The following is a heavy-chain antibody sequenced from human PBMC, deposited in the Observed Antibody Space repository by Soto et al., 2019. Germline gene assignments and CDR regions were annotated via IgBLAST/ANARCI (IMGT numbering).Heavy chain of an antibody. J-gene: IGHJ4*02. CDR3: ARAMGAVNYFDY. CDR1: GASIRSGGFY. Sequence: QVQLQESGPGLVKPPQTLSLTCTVSGASIRSGGFYWSWIRQHPEKGLEWIGYFYYSGNAYYNPSLSSRLTISGDASKNQFSLNLSSVTAADTAVYFCARAMGAVNYFDYWGQGILVTVSS. CDR2: FYYSGNA. V-gene: IGHV4-31*03. D-gene: IGHD3-10*01.